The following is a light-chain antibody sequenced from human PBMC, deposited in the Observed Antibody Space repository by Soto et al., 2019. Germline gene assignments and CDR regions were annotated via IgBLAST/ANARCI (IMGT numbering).Light chain of an antibody. CDR2: KAS. CDR1: QSISSY. CDR3: QQYNSYSYT. Sequence: DIQMTQSPTNLSASVGDRVTITCRASQSISSYLAWYQQKPGKAPKLLIYKASSLESGVPSRFSGSASGTEFTLTISSLQPDDFATYYCQQYNSYSYTFGQGTKLEIK. J-gene: IGKJ2*01. V-gene: IGKV1-5*03.